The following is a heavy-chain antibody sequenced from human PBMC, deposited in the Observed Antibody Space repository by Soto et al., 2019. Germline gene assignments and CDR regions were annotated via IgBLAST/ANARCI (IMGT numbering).Heavy chain of an antibody. CDR1: GFTFSTYS. CDR2: ISSSSGSI. V-gene: IGHV3-48*01. CDR3: ARGIKYQVLTPYYFDY. Sequence: EVQLVESGGGLVQPGGSLRLSCAASGFTFSTYSMDWVRQAPGKGLEWVSYISSSSGSIYYAASVKGRFTISRDHAKNSLYLQMNSLRAEDTAVYYCARGIKYQVLTPYYFDYWGQGTLVTVSS. D-gene: IGHD2-2*01. J-gene: IGHJ4*02.